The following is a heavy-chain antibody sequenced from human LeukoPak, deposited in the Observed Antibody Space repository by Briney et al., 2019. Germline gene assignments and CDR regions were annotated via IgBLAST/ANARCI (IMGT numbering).Heavy chain of an antibody. CDR1: GFTLSNSW. V-gene: IGHV3-74*01. J-gene: IGHJ4*02. D-gene: IGHD3-10*01. CDR2: INNYGSRT. Sequence: GGALRLSCAASGFTLSNSWMFWVRQPPGKGLKYVSEINNYGSRTSYADSVKGRFTISRDGAENTLFLQMNSLRAEDTAVYFCARGGVSGGFDYWGQGTLVTVSS. CDR3: ARGGVSGGFDY.